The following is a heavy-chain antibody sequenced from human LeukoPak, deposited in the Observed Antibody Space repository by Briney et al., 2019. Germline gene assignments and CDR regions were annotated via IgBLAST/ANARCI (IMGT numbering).Heavy chain of an antibody. J-gene: IGHJ5*02. CDR2: IRGSGET. CDR3: ARDRAATQDWVECDP. D-gene: IGHD3/OR15-3a*01. CDR1: GFSVSNYY. Sequence: GGSLRLSCAVSGFSVSNYYMIWVRQAPGKGLEWVSYIRGSGETLYAVSVKRRFTISRDDSKNTVYLQMNSVRVEDTAEYCCARDRAATQDWVECDPWGKGTLVTVFS. V-gene: IGHV3-66*01.